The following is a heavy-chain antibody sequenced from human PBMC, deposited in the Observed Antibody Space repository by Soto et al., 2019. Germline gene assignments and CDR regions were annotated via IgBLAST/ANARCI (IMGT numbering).Heavy chain of an antibody. D-gene: IGHD3-22*01. CDR3: AKGRYYDSSGYPFEY. V-gene: IGHV3-23*01. J-gene: IGHJ4*02. CDR2: NSGSGTST. Sequence: GGSLRLSCAASGFTFSNYAMSWVRQAPGKGLEWVSGNSGSGTSTYYADAVKGRFTISRDNSKNTLYLQMNSLRAEDTAVYYFAKGRYYDSSGYPFEYWGQGTLVTVSS. CDR1: GFTFSNYA.